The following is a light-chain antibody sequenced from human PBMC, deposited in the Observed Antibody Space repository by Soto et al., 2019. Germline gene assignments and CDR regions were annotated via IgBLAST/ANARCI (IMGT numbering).Light chain of an antibody. CDR1: SSDIGGYDY. CDR3: TSYASGSSHVV. V-gene: IGLV2-14*01. Sequence: QSALTQPASVSGSPGQSITLSCTGTSSDIGGYDYVSWYQRHPGKAPKLIIYDVNNRPSGVSNRFSGSKSGNTASLTISGLQAGDAADYYCTSYASGSSHVVFGGGTKLTVL. J-gene: IGLJ2*01. CDR2: DVN.